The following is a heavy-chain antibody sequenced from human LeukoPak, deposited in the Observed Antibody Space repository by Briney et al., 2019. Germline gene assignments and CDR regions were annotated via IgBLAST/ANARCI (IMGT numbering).Heavy chain of an antibody. CDR3: ARVRYSSRWYGGGYYFDY. CDR2: ISYDGSNK. V-gene: IGHV3-30*04. CDR1: GFTFSSYA. J-gene: IGHJ4*02. D-gene: IGHD6-13*01. Sequence: GRSLRLSCAASGFTFSSYAMHWVRQAPGKGLEWVAVISYDGSNKYYADSVKGRFTISRDNSKNTLYLQMNSLRAEDTAVYYCARVRYSSRWYGGGYYFDYWGQGTLVTVSS.